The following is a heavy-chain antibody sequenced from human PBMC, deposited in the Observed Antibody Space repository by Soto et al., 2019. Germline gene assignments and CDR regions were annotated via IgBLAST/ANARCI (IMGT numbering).Heavy chain of an antibody. J-gene: IGHJ5*02. D-gene: IGHD3-10*01. CDR2: IYYSGST. V-gene: IGHV4-39*01. Sequence: PSETLSLTCTVSGGSISSSSYYWGWIRQPPGKGLEWIGSIYYSGSTYYNPSLKSRVTISVDTSKNQFSLKLSSVTAADTAVYYCARQPYELWFGELFPNWFDPWGQGTLVTVSS. CDR3: ARQPYELWFGELFPNWFDP. CDR1: GGSISSSSYY.